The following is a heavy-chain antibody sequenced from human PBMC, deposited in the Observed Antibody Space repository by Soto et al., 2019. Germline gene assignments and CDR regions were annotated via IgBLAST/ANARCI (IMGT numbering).Heavy chain of an antibody. Sequence: QVQLVESGGGVVQPGRSLRLSCAASGFTFSSYGMHWVRQAPGKGLEWVAVIWYDGSNKYYADSVKGRFTISRDNSKNTLYLQMNSLRAEDTAVYYCARDGSIVVVPAAFYYYYGMDVWGQGTTVTVSS. J-gene: IGHJ6*02. CDR1: GFTFSSYG. D-gene: IGHD2-2*01. CDR2: IWYDGSNK. CDR3: ARDGSIVVVPAAFYYYYGMDV. V-gene: IGHV3-33*01.